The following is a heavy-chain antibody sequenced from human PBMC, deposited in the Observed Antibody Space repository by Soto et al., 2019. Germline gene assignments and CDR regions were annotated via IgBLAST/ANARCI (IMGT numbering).Heavy chain of an antibody. V-gene: IGHV3-11*01. CDR2: TSSSGSTI. J-gene: IGHJ5*02. Sequence: PGGSLRLSCAASGFTFSDYYMSWIRQAPGKGLEWVSYTSSSGSTIYYADSVKGRFTISRDNAKNSLYLQMNSLRAEDTAVYYCARYYYGSGSYYYNWFDPWGQGTLVTVSS. CDR1: GFTFSDYY. CDR3: ARYYYGSGSYYYNWFDP. D-gene: IGHD3-10*01.